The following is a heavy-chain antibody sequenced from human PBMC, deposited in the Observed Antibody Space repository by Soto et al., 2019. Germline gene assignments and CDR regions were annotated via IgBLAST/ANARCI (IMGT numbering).Heavy chain of an antibody. CDR2: ISGSGGST. J-gene: IGHJ4*02. CDR3: AKPFRGYSYGYLDY. Sequence: GGSLRLSCAASGFTFSSYAMSWVRQAPGKGLEWVSAISGSGGSTYYADSVKGRFTTSRDNSKNTLYLQMNSLRAEDTAVYYCAKPFRGYSYGYLDYWGQGTLVTVSS. D-gene: IGHD5-18*01. V-gene: IGHV3-23*01. CDR1: GFTFSSYA.